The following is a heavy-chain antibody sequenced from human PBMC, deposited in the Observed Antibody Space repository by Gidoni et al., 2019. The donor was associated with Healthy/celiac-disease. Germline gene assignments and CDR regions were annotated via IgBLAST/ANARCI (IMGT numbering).Heavy chain of an antibody. Sequence: QVQLVEPGGGLVKPGGSLRLSCAASGFTFSDYHMSWIRQAPGKGLEWVSYISSSGSTIYYADSVKGRFTISRDNAKNSLYLQMNSLRAEDTAVYYCARNYDYGDYVSSLGGMDVWGQGTTVTVSS. CDR1: GFTFSDYH. V-gene: IGHV3-11*01. CDR2: ISSSGSTI. J-gene: IGHJ6*02. CDR3: ARNYDYGDYVSSLGGMDV. D-gene: IGHD4-17*01.